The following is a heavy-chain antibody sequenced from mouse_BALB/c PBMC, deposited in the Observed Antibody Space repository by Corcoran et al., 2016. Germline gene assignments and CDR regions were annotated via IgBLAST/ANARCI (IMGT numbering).Heavy chain of an antibody. CDR1: GYSFTSYY. D-gene: IGHD2-4*01. CDR2: IFPGSGNT. CDR3: AREGGLRGFAY. J-gene: IGHJ3*01. Sequence: QVQLQQSGHELVKPGASVKIFCKTSGYSFTSYYIHWVKQRPGQGLEWIGWIFPGSGNTKYNEKFKGKATLKADTSSSTAYMQLSSLTSEDSAVYFCAREGGLRGFAYWGQGTLVTVSA. V-gene: IGHV1-66*01.